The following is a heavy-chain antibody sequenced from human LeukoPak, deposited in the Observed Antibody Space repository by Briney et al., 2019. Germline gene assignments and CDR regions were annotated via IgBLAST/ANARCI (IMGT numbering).Heavy chain of an antibody. CDR2: ISGSGGST. CDR3: AKRRDGRYGGPFDY. D-gene: IGHD4-23*01. Sequence: PGGSLRLSCAASGFTFSSYAMSWVRQAPGEGLEWVSAISGSGGSTYYADSVKGRFTISRDNSKNTLYLQMNSLRAEDTAVYYCAKRRDGRYGGPFDYWGQGTLVTVSS. V-gene: IGHV3-23*01. CDR1: GFTFSSYA. J-gene: IGHJ4*02.